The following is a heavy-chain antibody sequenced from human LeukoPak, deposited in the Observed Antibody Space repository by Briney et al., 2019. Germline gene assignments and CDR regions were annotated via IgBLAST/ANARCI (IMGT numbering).Heavy chain of an antibody. J-gene: IGHJ4*02. CDR1: GFTFSRYS. V-gene: IGHV3-21*01. CDR2: ISHSGYDI. D-gene: IGHD3-22*01. CDR3: ASFHYDSSVYPDY. Sequence: GGSLRLSCAASGFTFSRYSMNWVRQAPGKGLEWVSSISHSGYDIYYADSVKGRFTISRDNAANSLYLQMDSLRAEDTAVYYCASFHYDSSVYPDYWGQGTLVTVSS.